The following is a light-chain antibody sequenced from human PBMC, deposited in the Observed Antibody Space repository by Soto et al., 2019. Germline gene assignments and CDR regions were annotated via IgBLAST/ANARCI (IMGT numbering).Light chain of an antibody. CDR2: GAS. CDR3: QQTKSYPST. CDR1: QDISSS. Sequence: AIPLTQSPSSLSASVGDRVTITCRASQDISSSLAWYQQKAGKAPKLLIYGASILQSGVPSGFSGSGFGTDFTLTINSLRAEDFAIHFCQQTKSYPSTFGGGTRVEI. J-gene: IGKJ4*01. V-gene: IGKV1-13*02.